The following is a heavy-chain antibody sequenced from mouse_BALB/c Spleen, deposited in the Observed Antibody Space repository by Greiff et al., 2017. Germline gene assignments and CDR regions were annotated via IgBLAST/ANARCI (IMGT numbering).Heavy chain of an antibody. CDR1: GFTFSNYW. J-gene: IGHJ3*01. D-gene: IGHD2-1*01. CDR2: IRLKSNNYAT. V-gene: IGHV6-6*02. Sequence: EVKVEESGGGLVQPGGSMKLSCVASGFTFSNYWMNWVRQSPEKGLEWVAEIRLKSNNYATHYAESVKGRFTISRDDSKSSVYLQMNNLRAEDTGIYYCTYGNYKAYWGQGTLVTVSA. CDR3: TYGNYKAY.